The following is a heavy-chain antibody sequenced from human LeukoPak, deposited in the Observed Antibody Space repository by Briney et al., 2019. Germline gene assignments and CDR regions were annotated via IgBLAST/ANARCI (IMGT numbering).Heavy chain of an antibody. D-gene: IGHD3-10*01. Sequence: GGSLRLSCAASGFTFDDYAMHWVRQAPGKGLEWVSGISWNSGSIGYADSVKGRFTISRDNAKNTLYLQMNSLRAEDTAVYYCARAYGSGSQVINYFEYWGQGTLVTVSS. J-gene: IGHJ4*02. CDR2: ISWNSGSI. V-gene: IGHV3-9*01. CDR1: GFTFDDYA. CDR3: ARAYGSGSQVINYFEY.